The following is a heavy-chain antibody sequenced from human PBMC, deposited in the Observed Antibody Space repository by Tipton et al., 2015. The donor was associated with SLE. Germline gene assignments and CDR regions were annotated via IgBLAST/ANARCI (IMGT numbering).Heavy chain of an antibody. D-gene: IGHD6-19*01. V-gene: IGHV4-59*12. CDR2: VYYVGST. CDR1: GDSIGTYY. CDR3: ARAGYSSGWYGRGFDN. Sequence: TLSLTCTVSGDSIGTYYWNWIRQSPGKGLEWIGNVYYVGSTNYNPSLKGRVTISVATSKNQFSLNLTSVTAADTALYYCARAGYSSGWYGRGFDNWCQGTLVTVSS. J-gene: IGHJ4*02.